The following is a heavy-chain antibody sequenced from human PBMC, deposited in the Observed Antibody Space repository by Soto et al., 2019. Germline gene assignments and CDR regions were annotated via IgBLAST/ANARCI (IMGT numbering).Heavy chain of an antibody. CDR1: GFTFSSYS. Sequence: GGSLRLSFAASGFTFSSYSMNWVRQAPGKGLEWVSSISSSSSDIYYADSVKGRFTISRDNAKNSLYRQMNSLRVEDTAVYFCARAGVPFRLTTQDFHYWGQGTLVPLSS. CDR2: ISSSSSDI. CDR3: ARAGVPFRLTTQDFHY. J-gene: IGHJ4*02. V-gene: IGHV3-21*01. D-gene: IGHD4-17*01.